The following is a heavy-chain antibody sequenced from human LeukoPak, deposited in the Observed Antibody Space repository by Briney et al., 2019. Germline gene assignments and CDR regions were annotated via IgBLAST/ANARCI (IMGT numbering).Heavy chain of an antibody. D-gene: IGHD3-22*01. J-gene: IGHJ4*02. CDR3: ARANSSGYYYYY. V-gene: IGHV1-69*13. CDR1: GGTFSSYA. Sequence: SVEVSCKASGGTFSSYAISWVRQAPGQGLEWMGGIIPIFGTANYAQKFQGRVTITADESTSTAYMELSSLRSEDTAVYYCARANSSGYYYYYWGQGTLVTVSS. CDR2: IIPIFGTA.